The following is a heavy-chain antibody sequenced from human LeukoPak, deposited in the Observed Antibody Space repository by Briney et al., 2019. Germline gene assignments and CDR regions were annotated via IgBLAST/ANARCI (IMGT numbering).Heavy chain of an antibody. J-gene: IGHJ6*03. Sequence: PGGSLRLSCAASGFTFSSYGMHWVRQAPGKGLEWVAFIRYDGSNKYYADSVKGRFTISRDNSKNTLYLQMNSLRAEDTAVYYCAKTVHGDYVLGKISYYYYYYMDVWGKGTTVTISS. CDR1: GFTFSSYG. CDR3: AKTVHGDYVLGKISYYYYYYMDV. D-gene: IGHD4-17*01. CDR2: IRYDGSNK. V-gene: IGHV3-30*02.